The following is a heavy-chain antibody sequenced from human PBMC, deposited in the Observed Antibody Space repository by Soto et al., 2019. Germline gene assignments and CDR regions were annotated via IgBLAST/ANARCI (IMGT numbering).Heavy chain of an antibody. CDR1: GFTFSSYA. D-gene: IGHD1-26*01. J-gene: IGHJ4*02. CDR3: AREGGSYYFDY. Sequence: ESGGGLVQPGGSLRLSCAASGFTFSSYAMHWVRQAPGKGLEYVSTISTNGGSTYNVNSVKGRFTISRDNSKNTLYLQMGSLRAEDMAVYYCAREGGSYYFDYWGQGTLVTVSS. CDR2: ISTNGGST. V-gene: IGHV3-64*01.